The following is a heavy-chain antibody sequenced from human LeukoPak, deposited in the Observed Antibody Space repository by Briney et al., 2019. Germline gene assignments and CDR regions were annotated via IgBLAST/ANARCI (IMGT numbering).Heavy chain of an antibody. CDR2: IYYSGST. D-gene: IGHD4-23*01. Sequence: SETLSLTCTVSGGSISSYYWSRIRQPPGKGLEWIGYIYYSGSTNYNPSLKSRVTISVDTSKNQFSLKLSSVTAADTAVYYCARGDYGGNSGYWGQGTLVTVSS. CDR1: GGSISSYY. J-gene: IGHJ4*02. CDR3: ARGDYGGNSGY. V-gene: IGHV4-59*01.